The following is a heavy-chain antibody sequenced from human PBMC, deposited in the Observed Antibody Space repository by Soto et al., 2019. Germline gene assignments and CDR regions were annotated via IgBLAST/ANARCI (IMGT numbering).Heavy chain of an antibody. D-gene: IGHD2-2*01. CDR1: GGSNIRDGYY. CDR2: ISYSGRS. J-gene: IGHJ4*02. V-gene: IGHV4-31*03. Sequence: SETLSLTCTVSGGSNIRDGYYWSWIRQHPGKGLEWIAYISYSGRSSSNPSLKSRVTISADTSKNQFSLRLTSVTAADTAVYFCARATPAGSADFWGQGTLVTVSS. CDR3: ARATPAGSADF.